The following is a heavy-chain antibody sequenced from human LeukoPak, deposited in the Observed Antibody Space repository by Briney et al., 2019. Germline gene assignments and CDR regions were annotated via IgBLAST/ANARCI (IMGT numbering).Heavy chain of an antibody. V-gene: IGHV1-18*01. CDR3: ARAPYYDILTGYYPSYFDS. D-gene: IGHD3-9*01. J-gene: IGHJ4*02. CDR2: ISAYNGNT. CDR1: GYTFTSYG. Sequence: GSVKVSCKASGYTFTSYGISWVRQAPGQGLEWMGWISAYNGNTNYAQKLQGRVTMTTDTSTSTDYMELRSRRSDDTAVYYCARAPYYDILTGYYPSYFDSWGQGTLVTVSS.